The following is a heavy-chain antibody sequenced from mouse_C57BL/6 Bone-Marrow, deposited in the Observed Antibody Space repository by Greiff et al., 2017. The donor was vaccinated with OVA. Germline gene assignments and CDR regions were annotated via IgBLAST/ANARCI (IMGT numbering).Heavy chain of an antibody. CDR3: ESSYGRYDY. V-gene: IGHV1-19*01. CDR1: GYTFTDYY. CDR2: INPYNGGT. D-gene: IGHD2-1*01. Sequence: VQLKQSGPVLVKPGASVKMSCKASGYTFTDYYMNWVKQSHGKSLEWIGVINPYNGGTSYNQKFKGKATLTVDKSSSTAYMELNSLTSEDSAVYYCESSYGRYDYRGQGTTLTVSS. J-gene: IGHJ2*01.